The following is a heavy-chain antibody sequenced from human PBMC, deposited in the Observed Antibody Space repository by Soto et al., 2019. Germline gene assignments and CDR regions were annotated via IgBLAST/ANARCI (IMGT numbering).Heavy chain of an antibody. CDR1: GYTFTSYG. J-gene: IGHJ4*02. D-gene: IGHD3-10*01. V-gene: IGHV1-18*01. Sequence: GASVKVSCKASGYTFTSYGISWVRQAPGQGLEWMGWISAYNGNTNYAQKLQGRVTMTTDTSTSTAYMELRSLRSDDTAVYYCAVTYYYGSGNTYYFDYWGQGTLVTVS. CDR2: ISAYNGNT. CDR3: AVTYYYGSGNTYYFDY.